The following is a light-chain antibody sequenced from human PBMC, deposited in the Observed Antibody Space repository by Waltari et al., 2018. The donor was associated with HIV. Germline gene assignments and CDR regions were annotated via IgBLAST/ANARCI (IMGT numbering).Light chain of an antibody. J-gene: IGLJ3*02. CDR1: SSNIGTQT. Sequence: QSVLTQPPSASGTPGQRVTISCSGSSSNIGTQTVNWYQQLPGSAPKFLMYGNHVRPSGVPDRFSGSKSGTSASLAISGLRSEDEADYYCAAWDDSLNAWVFGGGTKVTVL. V-gene: IGLV1-44*01. CDR2: GNH. CDR3: AAWDDSLNAWV.